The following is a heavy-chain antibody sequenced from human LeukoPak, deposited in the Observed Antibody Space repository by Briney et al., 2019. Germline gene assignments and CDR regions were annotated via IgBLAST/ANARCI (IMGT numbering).Heavy chain of an antibody. CDR2: ISAYNGNT. Sequence: ASVKVSCKASGYTFTSYGISWVRQAPGQGLEWMGWISAYNGNTNYAQKLQGRVTMTTDASTSTAYMELRSLRSDDTAVYYCARGAHYDFRSGDPTYYFDYWGQGTLVTVSS. J-gene: IGHJ4*02. CDR3: ARGAHYDFRSGDPTYYFDY. CDR1: GYTFTSYG. D-gene: IGHD3-3*01. V-gene: IGHV1-18*01.